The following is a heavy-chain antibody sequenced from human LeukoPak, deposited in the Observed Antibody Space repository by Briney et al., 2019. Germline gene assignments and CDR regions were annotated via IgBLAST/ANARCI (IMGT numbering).Heavy chain of an antibody. CDR2: INPNSGGT. CDR1: GYTFTGYY. V-gene: IGHV1-2*02. CDR3: AREVSYGAGFDY. D-gene: IGHD3-10*01. Sequence: ALVKVSFKASGYTFTGYYMHWVRQAPGQGLEWMGWINPNSGGTNYAQKFQGRVTMTRDTSISTAYMELSRLRSDDTAVYYCAREVSYGAGFDYWGQGTLVTVSS. J-gene: IGHJ4*02.